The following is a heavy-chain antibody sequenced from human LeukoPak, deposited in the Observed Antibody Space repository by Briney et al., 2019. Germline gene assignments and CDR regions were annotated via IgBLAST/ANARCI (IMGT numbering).Heavy chain of an antibody. Sequence: NPSETLSLTCTVSGGSISSSSYYWGWIRQPPGKGLEWIGSIYYSGSTYYNPSLKSRVTISVDTSKNQFSLKLSSVTAADTAVYYCARDRGGFGEFEGWGQGTMVTVSS. CDR2: IYYSGST. D-gene: IGHD3-10*01. CDR3: ARDRGGFGEFEG. J-gene: IGHJ3*01. V-gene: IGHV4-39*07. CDR1: GGSISSSSYY.